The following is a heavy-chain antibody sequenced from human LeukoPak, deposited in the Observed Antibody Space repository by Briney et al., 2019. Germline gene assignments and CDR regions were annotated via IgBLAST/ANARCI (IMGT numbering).Heavy chain of an antibody. CDR2: IKQDGSEK. D-gene: IGHD2-2*01. J-gene: IGHJ4*02. V-gene: IGHV3-7*04. CDR3: ARGGYQLLWY. Sequence: GGSLRLSCAASGFTFSTYWMSWVRQAPGTGLEWVASIKQDGSEKSYVDSVKGRFTITRDNAKNSLYLQMNSLRAEDTAVYYCARGGYQLLWYWGQGTLVTVSS. CDR1: GFTFSTYW.